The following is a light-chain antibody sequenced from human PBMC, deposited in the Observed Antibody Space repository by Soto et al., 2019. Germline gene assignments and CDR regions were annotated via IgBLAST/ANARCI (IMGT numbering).Light chain of an antibody. J-gene: IGKJ4*01. V-gene: IGKV3-11*01. CDR1: QSVSSY. CDR2: DAS. Sequence: EMVLTQSPATLSLSPGERATHSCRASQSVSSYLAWYQQKPGQAPRLLIYDASNRATGIPARFSGSGSGTDFTLTISSLEPEDFAVYYCQQRSNWLTFGGGTKVDIK. CDR3: QQRSNWLT.